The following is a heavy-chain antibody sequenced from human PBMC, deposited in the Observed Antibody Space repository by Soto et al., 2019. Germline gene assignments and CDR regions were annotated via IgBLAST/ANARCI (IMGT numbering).Heavy chain of an antibody. CDR1: GGSFSGYY. D-gene: IGHD3-22*01. J-gene: IGHJ4*02. Sequence: SETLSLTCAVYGGSFSGYYWSWIRQPPGKGLEWIGEINHSGSTNYNPSLKSRVTISVDTSKNQFSLKLSSVTAADTAVYYCARGSTSDYYDSSGDFDYWGQGTLVTVSS. V-gene: IGHV4-34*01. CDR3: ARGSTSDYYDSSGDFDY. CDR2: INHSGST.